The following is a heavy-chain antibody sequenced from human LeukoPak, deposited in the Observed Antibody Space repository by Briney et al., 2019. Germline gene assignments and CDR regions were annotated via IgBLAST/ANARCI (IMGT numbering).Heavy chain of an antibody. J-gene: IGHJ4*02. V-gene: IGHV3-64*01. CDR3: ARDGLDCSSTSCYGDY. Sequence: GGSLRLSCAPSGFTFSSYAMHWVRQAPGKGLEYVSAISSNGGSTYYANSVKGRFTISRDNSKNTLYLQMGSLRAEDMAVYYCARDGLDCSSTSCYGDYWGQGTLVTVSS. CDR1: GFTFSSYA. CDR2: ISSNGGST. D-gene: IGHD2-2*01.